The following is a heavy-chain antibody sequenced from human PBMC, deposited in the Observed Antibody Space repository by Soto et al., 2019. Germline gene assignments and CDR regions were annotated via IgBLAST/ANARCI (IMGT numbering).Heavy chain of an antibody. Sequence: QVQLQESGPGLVKPSGTLSLTCAVSGGSISSSNWWSWVRQPPGKGLEWIGEIYHSGSTNYNPSLKSRVTISVDKSKNQFSLKLSSVTAADTAVYYCARDRGRATYCSGGSCYSGQVYFDYWGQGTLVTVSS. CDR3: ARDRGRATYCSGGSCYSGQVYFDY. J-gene: IGHJ4*02. CDR1: GGSISSSNW. CDR2: IYHSGST. V-gene: IGHV4-4*02. D-gene: IGHD2-15*01.